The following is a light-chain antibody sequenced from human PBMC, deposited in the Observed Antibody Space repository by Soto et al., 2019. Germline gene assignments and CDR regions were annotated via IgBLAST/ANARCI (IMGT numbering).Light chain of an antibody. CDR1: NSDVGGYDY. Sequence: QSALTQPASVSGSPGQSITISCTGSNSDVGGYDYVSWYQQHPGKAPKPLIYEVSHRPSGVSVRFSGSKSGNTASLTISGLQAEDAADYYCSSFTSSSTVIFGGGTKLTVL. V-gene: IGLV2-14*01. CDR3: SSFTSSSTVI. J-gene: IGLJ2*01. CDR2: EVS.